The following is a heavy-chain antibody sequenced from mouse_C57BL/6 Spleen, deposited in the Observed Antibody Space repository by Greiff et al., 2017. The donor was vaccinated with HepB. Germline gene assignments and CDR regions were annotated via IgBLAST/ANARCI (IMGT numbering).Heavy chain of an antibody. CDR2: IYPGSGST. D-gene: IGHD4-1*01. J-gene: IGHJ4*01. CDR1: GYTFTSYW. CDR3: ASCGLANWDVYYAMDY. Sequence: QVQLQQPGAELVKPGASVKMSCKASGYTFTSYWITWVKQRPGQGLEWIGDIYPGSGSTNYNEKFKSKATLTVDTSSSTAYMQLSSLTSEDSAVYYCASCGLANWDVYYAMDYWGQGTSVTVSS. V-gene: IGHV1-55*01.